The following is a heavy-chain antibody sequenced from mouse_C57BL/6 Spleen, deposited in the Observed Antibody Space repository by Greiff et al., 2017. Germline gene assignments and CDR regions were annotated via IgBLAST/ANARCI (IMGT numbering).Heavy chain of an antibody. V-gene: IGHV7-1*01. CDR1: GFTFSDFY. CDR3: ARYAGYDYGSMGYFEV. CDR2: SRNKANDYTT. Sequence: EVKVVESGGGLVQSGRSLRLSCATSGFTFSDFYMEWVRQAPGKGLEWIAASRNKANDYTTEYSASVKGRFIVSRDTAQSILYLQMIALRAEDTAIYYGARYAGYDYGSMGYFEVWGTGTTVTVSS. J-gene: IGHJ1*03. D-gene: IGHD1-1*01.